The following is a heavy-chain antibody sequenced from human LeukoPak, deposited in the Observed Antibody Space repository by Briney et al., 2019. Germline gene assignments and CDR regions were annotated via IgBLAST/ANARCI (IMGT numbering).Heavy chain of an antibody. CDR3: ARWDTAMDLVFDY. Sequence: PGGSLRLSCAASGFTFSSYWMSLVRQAPGKGLEWVANIKQDGSEKYYVDSVKGRFTISRDNAKNSLYLQMNSLRAEDTAVYYCARWDTAMDLVFDYWGQGPLVTVSS. V-gene: IGHV3-7*01. CDR1: GFTFSSYW. CDR2: IKQDGSEK. D-gene: IGHD5-18*01. J-gene: IGHJ4*02.